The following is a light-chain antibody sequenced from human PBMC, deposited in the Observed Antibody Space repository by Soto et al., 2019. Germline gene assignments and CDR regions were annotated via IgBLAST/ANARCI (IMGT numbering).Light chain of an antibody. CDR1: QRISSW. Sequence: DIQMTQSPSSVSASVGDRVTITCRASQRISSWLAWYQQKPGKAPKLLFYDASSLQSGVPSRFSGSGSGTDFTLTITNLQPEDFATYYCQQGNSFPLTFGGGTEVEIK. V-gene: IGKV1D-12*01. CDR2: DAS. J-gene: IGKJ4*01. CDR3: QQGNSFPLT.